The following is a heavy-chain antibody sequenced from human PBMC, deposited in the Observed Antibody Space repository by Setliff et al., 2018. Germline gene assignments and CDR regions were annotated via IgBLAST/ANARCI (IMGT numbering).Heavy chain of an antibody. CDR3: ARALGGNYFDY. D-gene: IGHD2-15*01. CDR2: ISSSGSTT. J-gene: IGHJ4*02. V-gene: IGHV3-11*01. Sequence: PGGSLRLSCAASGFTFSDHYMTWIRQAPGKGLEWVSYISSSGSTTLYADSVRGRFSISRDNIKNSLYLQMNSLRSEDTAVYYCARALGGNYFDYRGPGILVTVSS. CDR1: GFTFSDHY.